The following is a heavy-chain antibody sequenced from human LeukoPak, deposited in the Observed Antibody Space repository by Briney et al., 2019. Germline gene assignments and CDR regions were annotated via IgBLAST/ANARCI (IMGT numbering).Heavy chain of an antibody. CDR1: GGSFSGYY. J-gene: IGHJ5*02. D-gene: IGHD6-13*01. V-gene: IGHV4-34*01. CDR2: INHSGST. CDR3: ARGPRKIAAAGTNNWFDP. Sequence: SETLSLTCAVYGGSFSGYYWSWIRQPPGNGLEWIGEINHSGSTNYNPSLKSRVTISVDTSKNQFSLKLSSVTAADTAVYYCARGPRKIAAAGTNNWFDPWGQGTLVTVSS.